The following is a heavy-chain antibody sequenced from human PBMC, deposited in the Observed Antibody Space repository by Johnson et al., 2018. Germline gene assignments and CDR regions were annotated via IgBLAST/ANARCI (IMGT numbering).Heavy chain of an antibody. D-gene: IGHD2-21*01. Sequence: QVQLQESGPRLVKPSETLSLTCAVSGGSFSFYYWSWIRQPPGKGLECIGYIYDTAYPNYNPSLKGRVTLSVNTSKNLFSLKLSSVTAADTAVYYCARLGWLNYYYAMDGWGQGTTVTIAS. CDR3: ARLGWLNYYYAMDG. CDR1: GGSFSFYY. V-gene: IGHV4-59*13. CDR2: IYDTAYP. J-gene: IGHJ6*02.